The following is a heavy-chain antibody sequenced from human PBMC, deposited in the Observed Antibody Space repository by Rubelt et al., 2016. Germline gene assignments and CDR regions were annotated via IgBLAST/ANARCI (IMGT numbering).Heavy chain of an antibody. Sequence: QVQLQESGPGLVKPSQTLSLTCTVSGGSISSGGYYWSWIRQHPGKGLEWIGYIYYSGSTYYNPSLKGWFTRSVETSRSQCALKLVWWIAADTAVYYWAGGLYRNHAGVWFDPWGQGTLVTVSS. J-gene: IGHJ5*02. D-gene: IGHD1-14*01. V-gene: IGHV4-31*03. CDR2: IYYSGST. CDR1: GGSISSGGYY. CDR3: AGGLYRNHAGVWFDP.